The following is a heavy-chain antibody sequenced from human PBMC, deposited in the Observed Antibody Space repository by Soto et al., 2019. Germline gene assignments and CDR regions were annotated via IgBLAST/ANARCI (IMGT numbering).Heavy chain of an antibody. CDR1: GYILTELS. V-gene: IGHV1-24*01. J-gene: IGHJ4*02. D-gene: IGHD2-15*01. Sequence: ASVKVSCKVSGYILTELSMHWVRQAPGKGLEWMGGFDPEDGETIYAQKFQGRVTMTEDTSTDTAYMELSSLRSEDTAVYYCATDRYCSGGSCYYFDYWGQGTLVTAPQ. CDR3: ATDRYCSGGSCYYFDY. CDR2: FDPEDGET.